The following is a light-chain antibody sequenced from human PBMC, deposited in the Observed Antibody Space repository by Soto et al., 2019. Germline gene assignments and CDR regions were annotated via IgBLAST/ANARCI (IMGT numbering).Light chain of an antibody. CDR1: XSDVGGYDL. CDR3: CAYVSSNTLL. Sequence: QSALTQPASVSGSPGQSITISCTGTXSDVGGYDLVSWYQXHPGKAPKLIIYEGSKRPSGISNRFSGSKSGNTASLIISGLQGDDEGDYYCCAYVSSNTLLFGGGTKLTVL. V-gene: IGLV2-23*01. CDR2: EGS. J-gene: IGLJ3*02.